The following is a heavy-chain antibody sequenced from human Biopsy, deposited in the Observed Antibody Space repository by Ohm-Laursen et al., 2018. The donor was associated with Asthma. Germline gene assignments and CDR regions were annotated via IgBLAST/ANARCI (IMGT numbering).Heavy chain of an antibody. J-gene: IGHJ4*02. Sequence: SLRLSCTASGFTFSTYDIHWVRQAPGKGLEWVAVISYDGSSIYYADSVKGRFTISRDNSKNTLSLQMNSLTAEDTAVYYCAREGVAGTHIEDWGQGTLVTVSS. D-gene: IGHD6-19*01. CDR2: ISYDGSSI. V-gene: IGHV3-30-3*01. CDR3: AREGVAGTHIED. CDR1: GFTFSTYD.